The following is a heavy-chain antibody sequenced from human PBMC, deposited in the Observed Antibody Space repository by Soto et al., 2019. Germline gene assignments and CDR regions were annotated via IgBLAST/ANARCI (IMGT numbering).Heavy chain of an antibody. CDR1: GGSFSCYY. CDR3: ARGGRSYDILTGSRGLDY. V-gene: IGHV4-34*01. Sequence: SETLSLTCAVYGGSFSCYYWSWIRQPPGKGLEWIGEINHSGSTNYNPSLKSRVTISVDTSKNQFSLKLSSVTAADTAVYYCARGGRSYDILTGSRGLDYWGQGTLVTVSS. J-gene: IGHJ4*02. CDR2: INHSGST. D-gene: IGHD3-9*01.